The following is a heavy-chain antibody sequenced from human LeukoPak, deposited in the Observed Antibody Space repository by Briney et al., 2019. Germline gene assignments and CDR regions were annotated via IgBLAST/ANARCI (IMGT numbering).Heavy chain of an antibody. Sequence: GGSLRLSCAASGFTFSEYCMHGVRQTPGKGLEWVAIIKQDGSEKFYVDSVKGRFTISRDNAKNSLTMQMNSVRDEDTGVYYCGSGTGDLWGQGTLVTVSS. CDR2: IKQDGSEK. CDR3: GSGTGDL. J-gene: IGHJ5*02. CDR1: GFTFSEYC. V-gene: IGHV3-7*01.